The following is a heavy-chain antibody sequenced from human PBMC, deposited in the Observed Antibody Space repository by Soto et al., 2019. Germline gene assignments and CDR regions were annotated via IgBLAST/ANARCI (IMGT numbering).Heavy chain of an antibody. CDR3: ARGDFGEFFFDY. J-gene: IGHJ4*02. CDR1: GDSITSDIYY. Sequence: QVQLQESGPGPVRPSQTLSLTCTVSGDSITSDIYYWNWIRQHPGKGLEWLGYIYYSGSTYYNPSLESRVTISVDTSKNQFSLKLSSVTAAGTAVYYCARGDFGEFFFDYWGQGTLVTVSS. V-gene: IGHV4-31*03. D-gene: IGHD3-10*01. CDR2: IYYSGST.